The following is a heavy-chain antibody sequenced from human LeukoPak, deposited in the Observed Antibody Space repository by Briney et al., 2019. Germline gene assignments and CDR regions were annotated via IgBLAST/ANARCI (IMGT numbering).Heavy chain of an antibody. CDR1: GVSFIGFY. CDR2: VSHSGST. V-gene: IGHV4-34*01. Sequence: SETLSLTCPVYGVSFIGFYWSWISQPPRKGLEWIGEVSHSGSTSYNPSLKSRVTISVNTSKNQFFLRLTSVTAADTAVYYCARGRPNMDVWGKGTTVTVSS. J-gene: IGHJ6*03. CDR3: ARGRPNMDV.